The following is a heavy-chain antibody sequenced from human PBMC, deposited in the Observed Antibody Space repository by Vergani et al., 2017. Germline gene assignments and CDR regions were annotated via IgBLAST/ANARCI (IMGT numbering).Heavy chain of an antibody. V-gene: IGHV4-61*02. Sequence: QVQLQESGPGLVKPSQTLSLTCTVSGGSISSGSYYWSWIRQPAGKGLEWIGRIYTSGSTNYNLSLKSRVTISVDTSKNQFSLKLRSVTAADTAVYYCAGSIDNYYDSRNGVDYWGQGILVTVSS. CDR1: GGSISSGSYY. J-gene: IGHJ4*02. CDR2: IYTSGST. D-gene: IGHD3-22*01. CDR3: AGSIDNYYDSRNGVDY.